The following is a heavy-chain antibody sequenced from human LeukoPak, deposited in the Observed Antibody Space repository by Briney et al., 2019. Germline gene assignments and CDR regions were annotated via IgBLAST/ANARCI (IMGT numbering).Heavy chain of an antibody. Sequence: SVKVSCKASGYTFTGYYLHWVRQAPGQGLEWMGGIIPIFGTANYAQKFQGRVTITADESTSKAYMELSSLRSEDTAVYYCARGSSVVATPDYWGQGTLVTVSS. CDR2: IIPIFGTA. J-gene: IGHJ4*02. CDR1: GYTFTGYY. V-gene: IGHV1-69*13. D-gene: IGHD5-12*01. CDR3: ARGSSVVATPDY.